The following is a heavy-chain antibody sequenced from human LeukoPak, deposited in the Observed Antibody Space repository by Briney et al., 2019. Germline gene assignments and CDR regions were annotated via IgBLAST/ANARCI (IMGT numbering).Heavy chain of an antibody. Sequence: GRSLRLSCAASGFTFSSYGMHWVRQAPGKGLEWVAVIWYDGSNKYYADSVKGRFTISRDNSKNTLYLQMNSLRAEDTAVYYCASLYSTYFDYWGQGTLVTVSS. J-gene: IGHJ4*02. CDR3: ASLYSTYFDY. V-gene: IGHV3-33*01. CDR2: IWYDGSNK. CDR1: GFTFSSYG. D-gene: IGHD6-13*01.